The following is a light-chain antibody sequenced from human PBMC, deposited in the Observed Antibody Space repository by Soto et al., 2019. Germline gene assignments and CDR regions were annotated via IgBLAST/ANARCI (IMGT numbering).Light chain of an antibody. CDR1: QNLLHSDGNTY. J-gene: IGKJ2*01. V-gene: IGKV2-24*01. Sequence: DIVLTQTPLSSPVTLGQPASISCRSSQNLLHSDGNTYLSWLQQRPGQPPRLLIYKTSNRFSGVPDRFSVCGAGTDFTLKISRVEAEDVGVYYCMQATQYPPYTFGQGTKLEI. CDR3: MQATQYPPYT. CDR2: KTS.